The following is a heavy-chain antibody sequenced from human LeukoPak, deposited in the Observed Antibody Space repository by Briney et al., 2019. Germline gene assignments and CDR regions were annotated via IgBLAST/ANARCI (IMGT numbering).Heavy chain of an antibody. CDR3: ARVSGGGYSYPKAFDI. V-gene: IGHV3-53*01. D-gene: IGHD5-18*01. J-gene: IGHJ3*02. Sequence: PGGSLRLSCAASGFTVSSNYMSWVRQAPGKGLEWVSVIYSGGSTYYADPVKGRFTISRDNSKNTLYLQMNSLRAEDTAVYYCARVSGGGYSYPKAFDIWGQGTMVTVSS. CDR2: IYSGGST. CDR1: GFTVSSNY.